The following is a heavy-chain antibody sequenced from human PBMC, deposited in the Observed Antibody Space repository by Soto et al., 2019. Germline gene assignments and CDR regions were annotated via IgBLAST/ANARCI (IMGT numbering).Heavy chain of an antibody. CDR3: ATIIIPAATNFY. CDR2: ISGGGGST. Sequence: EVQLLESGGGLVQPGGSLRLSCAASGITFTAYAMSWVRQAPGKGLEWVSSISGGGGSTYYADSVKGRLTISRDNSKNTLYLQMNSLRAEDTAVYYCATIIIPAATNFYWGQGTLVTVSS. J-gene: IGHJ4*02. D-gene: IGHD2-2*01. V-gene: IGHV3-23*01. CDR1: GITFTAYA.